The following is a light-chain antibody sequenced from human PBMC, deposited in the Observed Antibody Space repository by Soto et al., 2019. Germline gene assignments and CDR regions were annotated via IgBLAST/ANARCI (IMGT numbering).Light chain of an antibody. Sequence: DIVMTQSPDSLAVSLGERATINCKSSQSVLYSSNNKNYLAWYQQKPGQPPKLLIYWASTRESGVPDRFSGSGSWTDFTLTISSLQAEDVAVYYFQQYYSTRALTFGGGTKVEIK. CDR3: QQYYSTRALT. CDR1: QSVLYSSNNKNY. J-gene: IGKJ4*01. V-gene: IGKV4-1*01. CDR2: WAS.